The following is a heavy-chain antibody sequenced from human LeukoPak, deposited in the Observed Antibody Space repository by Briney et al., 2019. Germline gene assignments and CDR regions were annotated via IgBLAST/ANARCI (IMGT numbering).Heavy chain of an antibody. Sequence: PSGTLSLTCAVSGGSISSSNWWSWVRQPPGKGLEWIGEIYHSGSTNYNPSLKSRVTISVDKSKNQFSLKLSSVTAADTAVYYCASIDYIAVAGTVPDYWGQGTLVTVSS. CDR2: IYHSGST. J-gene: IGHJ4*02. CDR1: GGSISSSNW. D-gene: IGHD6-19*01. V-gene: IGHV4-4*02. CDR3: ASIDYIAVAGTVPDY.